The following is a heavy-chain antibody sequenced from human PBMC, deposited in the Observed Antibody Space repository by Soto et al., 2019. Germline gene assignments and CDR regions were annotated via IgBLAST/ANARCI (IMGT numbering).Heavy chain of an antibody. D-gene: IGHD6-19*01. V-gene: IGHV1-18*01. CDR3: ARDRYSSGFGGMDV. Sequence: ASVKVSCKASGYTFTSYGISWVRQAPGQGLEWMGWISAYNGNTNYAQKLQGRVTMTTDTSTSTAYMELRSLRSDDTAVYYCARDRYSSGFGGMDVWGQGTTVTVSS. J-gene: IGHJ6*02. CDR1: GYTFTSYG. CDR2: ISAYNGNT.